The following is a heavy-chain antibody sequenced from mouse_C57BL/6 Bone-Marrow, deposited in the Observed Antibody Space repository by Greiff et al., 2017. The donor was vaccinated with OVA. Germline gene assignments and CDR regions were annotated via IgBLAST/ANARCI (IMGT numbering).Heavy chain of an antibody. CDR2: ISSGGSYT. CDR1: GFTFSSYG. CDR3: ARHGGLSFAY. V-gene: IGHV5-6*01. D-gene: IGHD2-4*01. Sequence: EVQLVESGGDLVKPGGSLKLSCAASGFTFSSYGMSWVRQTPDKRLEWVATISSGGSYTYYPDSVKGRFTISRDNAKNTLYLQMSSLKSDDTAMYYCARHGGLSFAYWGQGTLVTVSA. J-gene: IGHJ3*01.